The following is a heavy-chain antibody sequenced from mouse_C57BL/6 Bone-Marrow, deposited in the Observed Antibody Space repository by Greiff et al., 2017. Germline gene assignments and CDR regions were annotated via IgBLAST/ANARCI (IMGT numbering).Heavy chain of an antibody. CDR3: ARVGVLPNYYAMDY. Sequence: QVQLQQSGAELVRPGTSVKMSCKASGYTFTNYWIGWAKQRPGHGLEWIGDIYPGGGYTNYNEKFKGKATLTADKSSSTAYMQFSSLTSEDSAIYYCARVGVLPNYYAMDYWGQGTSVTVSS. CDR1: GYTFTNYW. J-gene: IGHJ4*01. V-gene: IGHV1-63*01. D-gene: IGHD1-1*01. CDR2: IYPGGGYT.